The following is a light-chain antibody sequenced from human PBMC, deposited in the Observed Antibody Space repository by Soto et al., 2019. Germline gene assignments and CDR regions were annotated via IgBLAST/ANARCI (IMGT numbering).Light chain of an antibody. V-gene: IGKV1-39*01. CDR3: QQTFSSPRT. J-gene: IGKJ1*01. Sequence: DIQVTQSPSSLSASVGDRVTITCRATQTINTFLNWYQHKPGRAPSLLMYEVSTLHTGVPHRFTGSGSGTNFTLTINGLQPEDFATYYCQQTFSSPRTLGPGTKVDIK. CDR1: QTINTF. CDR2: EVS.